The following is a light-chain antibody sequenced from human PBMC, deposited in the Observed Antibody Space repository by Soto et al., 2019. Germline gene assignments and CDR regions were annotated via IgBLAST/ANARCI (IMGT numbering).Light chain of an antibody. V-gene: IGKV3-11*01. CDR2: DAS. CDR1: QSISIT. Sequence: EILLTQSPGTLSFSPWEIATLSCSASQSISITLAWYHQKSGQPPRLLIYDASTRATGFPARFSGSGSGTEFTLTISSLQPEDFAVYFCQQRSNWPRLTFGGGTKVDI. CDR3: QQRSNWPRLT. J-gene: IGKJ4*01.